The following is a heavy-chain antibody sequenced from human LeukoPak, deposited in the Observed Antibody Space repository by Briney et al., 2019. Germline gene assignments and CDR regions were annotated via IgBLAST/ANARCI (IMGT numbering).Heavy chain of an antibody. CDR1: GGSISSYY. CDR2: VSYSGTT. Sequence: SETLSLTCTVSGGSISSYYWTWIRQPPGKGLEWIGYVSYSGTTKYNPSLKSRVTMSVDMSKNRLSLRLTSVAAADTAVYYCARSGYSYDSAVYWNFDLWGRGTLVTVSS. CDR3: ARSGYSYDSAVYWNFDL. J-gene: IGHJ2*01. D-gene: IGHD5-18*01. V-gene: IGHV4-59*01.